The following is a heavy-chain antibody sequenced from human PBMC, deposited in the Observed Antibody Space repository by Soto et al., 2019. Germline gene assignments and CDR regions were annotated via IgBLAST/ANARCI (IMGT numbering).Heavy chain of an antibody. CDR3: AREKGAAAGNYYYYYGMDV. CDR1: GGSFSGYY. J-gene: IGHJ6*02. Sequence: SETLSLTCAVYGGSFSGYYWSWIRQPPGKGLEWIGEINHSGSTNYNPSLKSRVTISVDTSKNQFSLKLSSVTAADTAVYYCAREKGAAAGNYYYYYGMDVWGQGTTVTVS. CDR2: INHSGST. D-gene: IGHD6-13*01. V-gene: IGHV4-34*01.